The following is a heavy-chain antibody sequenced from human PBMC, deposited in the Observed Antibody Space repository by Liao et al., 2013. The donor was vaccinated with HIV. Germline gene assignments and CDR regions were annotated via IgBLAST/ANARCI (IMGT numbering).Heavy chain of an antibody. CDR3: ARGGGAYYDFWRGFDY. CDR2: IYYSGST. D-gene: IGHD3-3*01. CDR1: GGSISSYY. Sequence: QVQLQESGPGLVKPSETLSLTCTVSGGSISSYYWSWIRQPPGKGLEWIGYIYYSGSTNYNPSLKSRVTISVDTSKNQFSLKLSSVTAADTAVYYCARGGGAYYDFWRGFDYWGQGTLVTVSS. J-gene: IGHJ4*02. V-gene: IGHV4-59*01.